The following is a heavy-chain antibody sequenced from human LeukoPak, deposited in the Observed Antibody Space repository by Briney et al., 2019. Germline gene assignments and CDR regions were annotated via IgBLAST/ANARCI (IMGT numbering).Heavy chain of an antibody. CDR3: AGGGILLRGWYYFDY. CDR2: ISYSGIMST. J-gene: IGHJ4*02. CDR1: GGSISGSNYY. D-gene: IGHD6-19*01. V-gene: IGHV4-39*07. Sequence: SETLSLTCTVSGGSISGSNYYWGWIRQPPGKGLEWIGSISYSGIMSTYYNPSLKSRVTISVDTSKNRFSLNLSSVTAADTAVYYCAGGGILLRGWYYFDYWGQGTLVTVSS.